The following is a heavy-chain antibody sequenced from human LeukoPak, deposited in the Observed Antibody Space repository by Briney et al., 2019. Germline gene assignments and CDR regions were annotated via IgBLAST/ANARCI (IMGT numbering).Heavy chain of an antibody. CDR2: INPDGSTT. Sequence: GGSLRLSCAASGFTFSNYWMHWVRKDPGKGLVWVSFINPDGSTTNYADSVKGRFTISRDNAKNALYLQMNSLRAEDTAVYYCAKDLHYGSADYWGEGTLVTVS. CDR1: GFTFSNYW. J-gene: IGHJ4*02. V-gene: IGHV3-74*01. CDR3: AKDLHYGSADY. D-gene: IGHD3-10*01.